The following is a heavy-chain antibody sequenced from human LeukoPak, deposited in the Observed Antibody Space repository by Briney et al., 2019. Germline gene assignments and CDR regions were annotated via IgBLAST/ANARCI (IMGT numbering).Heavy chain of an antibody. CDR3: ARQGRDGYIVDY. Sequence: SETLSLTCTISGGSISSYYWSWIRQPPGKGLEWIGYIYYSGCTNYNPSLKSRVTISVDTSKNQFSLKLSSVTVADTAVYYCARQGRDGYIVDYWGQGTLVTVSS. D-gene: IGHD2-21*02. CDR1: GGSISSYY. CDR2: IYYSGCT. V-gene: IGHV4-59*08. J-gene: IGHJ4*02.